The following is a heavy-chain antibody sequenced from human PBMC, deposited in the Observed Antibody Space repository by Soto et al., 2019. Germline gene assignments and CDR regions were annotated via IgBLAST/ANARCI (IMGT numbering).Heavy chain of an antibody. CDR1: GDSVSSNSAA. J-gene: IGHJ3*02. Sequence: SQILSLTCAISGDSVSSNSAAWNWIRQSPSRGLEWLGKTFYRSKWYNEYAVSVKSRITVNPDTSKNQFSLQLNSVTPEDTAVYYCARSQSRAFDIWGQGTMVTVS. CDR2: TFYRSKWYN. CDR3: ARSQSRAFDI. V-gene: IGHV6-1*01.